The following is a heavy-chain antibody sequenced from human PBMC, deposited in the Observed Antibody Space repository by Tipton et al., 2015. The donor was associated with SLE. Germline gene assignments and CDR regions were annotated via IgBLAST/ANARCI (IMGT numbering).Heavy chain of an antibody. J-gene: IGHJ4*02. Sequence: SLRLSCAASGFTFSSYWMSWVRQAPGKGLEWVANIKQDGSEKYYVDSVKGRFTISRDNAKNSLYLQMNSLRAEDTAVYYCARDLGIAAAGTVYFDYWGQGTLVTVSS. CDR3: ARDLGIAAAGTVYFDY. D-gene: IGHD6-13*01. V-gene: IGHV3-7*01. CDR1: GFTFSSYW. CDR2: IKQDGSEK.